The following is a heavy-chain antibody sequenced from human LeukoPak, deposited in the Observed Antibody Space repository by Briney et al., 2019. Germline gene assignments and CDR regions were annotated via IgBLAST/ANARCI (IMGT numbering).Heavy chain of an antibody. D-gene: IGHD3-10*01. CDR2: ITGSGSNT. J-gene: IGHJ5*02. V-gene: IGHV3-23*01. Sequence: GGSLRLSCAASGFTFSTYAVSWVRQAPGKGLEWVSAITGSGSNTYYADSVKGRFTTSRDNSKNTVYLQMNSLRAEDTAVYYCAKDPLWFGEPNWFDPWGQGTLVTVSS. CDR1: GFTFSTYA. CDR3: AKDPLWFGEPNWFDP.